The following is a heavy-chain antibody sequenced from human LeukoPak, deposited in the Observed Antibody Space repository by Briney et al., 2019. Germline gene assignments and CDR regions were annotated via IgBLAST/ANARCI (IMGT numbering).Heavy chain of an antibody. D-gene: IGHD3-3*01. Sequence: GGSLRLSCAASGFTVSTNYMSWVRQAPGKGLEWVSVIYSGGSTYYADSVKGRFTISRDNAKNMVYLQMNSLRAEDAAMYYCGISRWSGYCSAWGQGTLVTVSS. J-gene: IGHJ4*02. CDR2: IYSGGST. V-gene: IGHV3-66*01. CDR1: GFTVSTNY. CDR3: GISRWSGYCSA.